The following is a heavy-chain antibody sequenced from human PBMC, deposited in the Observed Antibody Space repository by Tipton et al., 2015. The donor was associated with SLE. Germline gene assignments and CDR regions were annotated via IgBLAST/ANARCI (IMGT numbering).Heavy chain of an antibody. Sequence: LRLSCTVSGGSISSYYWSWIRQPPGKGLEWIGYIYYSGSTNYNPSLKSRVTISVDTSKNQFSLKLSSVTAADTAVYYCARQPVYYYYYMDVWGKGTTVTVSS. V-gene: IGHV4-59*08. CDR1: GGSISSYY. J-gene: IGHJ6*03. CDR2: IYYSGST. CDR3: ARQPVYYYYYMDV.